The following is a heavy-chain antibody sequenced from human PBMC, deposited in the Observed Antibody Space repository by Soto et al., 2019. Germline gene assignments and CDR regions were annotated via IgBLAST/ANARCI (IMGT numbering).Heavy chain of an antibody. V-gene: IGHV3-23*01. CDR2: ISGSGGST. Sequence: EVQLLESGGGLVQPGGSLRLSCAASGFTFSNYAMSWVRQAPGKGLEWVSAISGSGGSTYYADSVKGRFTISRDNSKNTLYLQMNSLRAEDTAVYYCAKGTKVVPAAMYYYGMDVWGQGTTVTVSS. J-gene: IGHJ6*02. D-gene: IGHD2-2*01. CDR3: AKGTKVVPAAMYYYGMDV. CDR1: GFTFSNYA.